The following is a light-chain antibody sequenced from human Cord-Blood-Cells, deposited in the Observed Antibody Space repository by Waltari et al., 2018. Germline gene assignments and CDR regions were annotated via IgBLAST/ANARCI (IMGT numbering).Light chain of an antibody. CDR2: EGS. CDR1: SSDVGSYNL. Sequence: QSALTQPASVSGSPGQSITISCTGTSSDVGSYNLVSWYQQHPGKAPKLMIYEGSKRPSGVSNRFSGSKPGNTVSLTISGLQAEDEADYYCCSYAGSSTLVFGGGTKLTVL. J-gene: IGLJ3*02. CDR3: CSYAGSSTLV. V-gene: IGLV2-23*01.